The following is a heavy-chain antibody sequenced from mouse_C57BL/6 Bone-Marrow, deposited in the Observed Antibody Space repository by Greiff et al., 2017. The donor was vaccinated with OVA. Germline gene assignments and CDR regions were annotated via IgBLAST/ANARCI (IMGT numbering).Heavy chain of an antibody. V-gene: IGHV5-4*01. CDR2: ISDGGSYT. D-gene: IGHD2-3*01. Sequence: DVKLVESGGGLVKPGGSLKLSCAASGFTFSSYAMSWVRQTPEKRLEWVATISDGGSYTYYPDNVKGRFTISRDNAKNNLYLQMSHLKSEDTAMYYCARDGGYYWAMDYWGQGTSVTVSS. CDR1: GFTFSSYA. CDR3: ARDGGYYWAMDY. J-gene: IGHJ4*01.